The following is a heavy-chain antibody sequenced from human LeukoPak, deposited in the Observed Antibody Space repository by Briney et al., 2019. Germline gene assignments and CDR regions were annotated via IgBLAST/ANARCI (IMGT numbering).Heavy chain of an antibody. J-gene: IGHJ4*02. CDR3: ANVLVGARAIDY. CDR1: GFTFSSYA. D-gene: IGHD1-26*01. Sequence: GGSLRLSCAASGFTFSSYAMHWVRQAPGKGLEWVAVISYDGSNKYYAESVKGRFTISRDNSDNTLYLQMKSLRAKDTAVYYCANVLVGARAIDYWGQGTLVTVSS. V-gene: IGHV3-30-3*01. CDR2: ISYDGSNK.